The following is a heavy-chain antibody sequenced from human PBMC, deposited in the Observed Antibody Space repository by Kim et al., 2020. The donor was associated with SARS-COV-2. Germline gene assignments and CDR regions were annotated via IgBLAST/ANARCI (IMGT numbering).Heavy chain of an antibody. Sequence: SETLSLTCTASGGSISSYYWSWIRQPPGKGLEWIGYIYYSGSTNYNPSLKSRVTISVDTSKNQFSLKLSSVTAADTAVYYCARVGNDFWSGYWLGAFDIWGQGTMVTVSS. J-gene: IGHJ3*02. CDR1: GGSISSYY. CDR3: ARVGNDFWSGYWLGAFDI. CDR2: IYYSGST. D-gene: IGHD3-3*01. V-gene: IGHV4-59*01.